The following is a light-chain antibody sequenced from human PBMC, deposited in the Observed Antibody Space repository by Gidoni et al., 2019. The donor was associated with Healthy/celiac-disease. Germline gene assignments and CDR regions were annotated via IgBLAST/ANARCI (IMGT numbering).Light chain of an antibody. CDR2: GKN. Sequence: SSELTQDPAVSVALGQTVRITCQGDSLRRYYASWYQQKPGQAPVLVIYGKNNRPSGIPDRFSGSSSGNTASLTITGAQAEDEADYYCNSRDSSGNPVFGTGTKVTVL. CDR3: NSRDSSGNPV. V-gene: IGLV3-19*01. CDR1: SLRRYY. J-gene: IGLJ1*01.